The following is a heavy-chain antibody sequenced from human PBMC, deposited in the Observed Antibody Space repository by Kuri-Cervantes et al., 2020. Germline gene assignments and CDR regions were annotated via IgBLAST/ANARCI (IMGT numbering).Heavy chain of an antibody. J-gene: IGHJ4*02. CDR1: GYTFSNYG. D-gene: IGHD6-6*01. CDR3: ARDRSSSGY. CDR2: ISVYNGST. Sequence: ASVKVSCKASGYTFSNYGISWVRQAPGQGLEWMGWISVYNGSTNYAQKFQGRVTMTTDTSTSTAYMELRSLRSDDTAVYYCARDRSSSGYWGQGTLVTVSS. V-gene: IGHV1-18*01.